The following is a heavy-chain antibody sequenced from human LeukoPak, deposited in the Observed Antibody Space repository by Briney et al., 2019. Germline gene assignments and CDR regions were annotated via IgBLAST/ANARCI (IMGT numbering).Heavy chain of an antibody. CDR3: AKGGEYCSSTSCYRVY. CDR2: ISGSGGST. V-gene: IGHV3-23*01. CDR1: GFTFSSYA. J-gene: IGHJ4*02. D-gene: IGHD2-2*01. Sequence: GGSLRLSCAASGFTFSSYAMSWVRQAPGKGLEWVSAISGSGGSTYYADSVKGRFTISRDNSKNTLYPQMNSLRAEDTAVYYCAKGGEYCSSTSCYRVYWGQGTLVTVSS.